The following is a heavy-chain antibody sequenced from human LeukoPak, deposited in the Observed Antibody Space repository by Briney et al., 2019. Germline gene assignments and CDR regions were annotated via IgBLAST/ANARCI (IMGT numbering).Heavy chain of an antibody. CDR1: GFTFITYA. Sequence: PGGSLRLSCAASGFTFITYAMHWVRQAPGKGLEWVAVISYDGSNKYYADSVKGRFTISRDNPKNTLYLQMNSLRAEDTAVYYCARDLRIAAAASWSYYGMDVWGQGTTVTVSS. V-gene: IGHV3-30-3*01. J-gene: IGHJ6*02. D-gene: IGHD6-13*01. CDR3: ARDLRIAAAASWSYYGMDV. CDR2: ISYDGSNK.